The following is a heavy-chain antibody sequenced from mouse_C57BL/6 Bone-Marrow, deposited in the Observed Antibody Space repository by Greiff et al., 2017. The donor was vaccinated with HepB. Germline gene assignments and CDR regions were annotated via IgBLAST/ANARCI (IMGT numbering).Heavy chain of an antibody. CDR2: ISSGGSYT. V-gene: IGHV5-6*01. D-gene: IGHD2-5*01. CDR3: AGDSNSFAY. Sequence: EVKLVESGGDLVKPGGSLKLSCAASGSTFSSYGMSWVRQTPDKRLEWVATISSGGSYTYYPDSVKGRFTISRDNAKNTRYLQMSSLKSEDTAMYYCAGDSNSFAYWGQGTLVTVSA. CDR1: GSTFSSYG. J-gene: IGHJ3*01.